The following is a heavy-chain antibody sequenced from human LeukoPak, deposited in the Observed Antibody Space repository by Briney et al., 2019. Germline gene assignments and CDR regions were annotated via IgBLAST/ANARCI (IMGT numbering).Heavy chain of an antibody. CDR3: AKRGVVVRVFLVGFHKEAYYFDS. D-gene: IGHD3-16*02. CDR1: GITISNYG. Sequence: GGSLRLSCGGSGITISNYGMSWVRQAPGKGLEWVAGLSGSAGGTNYADSVKGRFTIPRDNCKNTLFLQMDRLRAEDTAVYFCAKRGVVVRVFLVGFHKEAYYFDSWGQGAQVTVSS. V-gene: IGHV3-23*01. J-gene: IGHJ4*02. CDR2: LSGSAGGT.